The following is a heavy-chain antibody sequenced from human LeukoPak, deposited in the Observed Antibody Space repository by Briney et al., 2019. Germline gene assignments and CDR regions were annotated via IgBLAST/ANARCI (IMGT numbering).Heavy chain of an antibody. D-gene: IGHD3-10*01. CDR1: GGSFSGFY. V-gene: IGHV4-34*01. CDR3: AREAPISDSGNYYKSLGY. Sequence: PSETLSLTCAVYGGSFSGFYWSWIRQPPGKALEWIGEIDHSGSTNYNPSLKSRVTISVDTSKNQFSLKLSSVTAADTAVYYCAREAPISDSGNYYKSLGYWGQGTLVTVSS. CDR2: IDHSGST. J-gene: IGHJ4*02.